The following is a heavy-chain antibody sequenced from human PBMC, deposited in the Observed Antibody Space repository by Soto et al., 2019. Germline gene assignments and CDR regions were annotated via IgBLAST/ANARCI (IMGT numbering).Heavy chain of an antibody. CDR2: INHSGST. Sequence: NPDIRSAVYGGSFSGYYWSWIRQPPGKGLEWIGEINHSGSTNYNPSLKSRVTISVDTSKNQFSLELSSVTAADTAVYYCVRGGRIAAACTRFAPWGQGTLLTVS. J-gene: IGHJ5*02. CDR3: VRGGRIAAACTRFAP. CDR1: GGSFSGYY. D-gene: IGHD6-13*01. V-gene: IGHV4-34*01.